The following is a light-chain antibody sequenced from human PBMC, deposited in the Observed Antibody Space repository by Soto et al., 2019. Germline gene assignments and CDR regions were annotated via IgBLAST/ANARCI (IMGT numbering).Light chain of an antibody. Sequence: QSALTQPASVSGSPGQSITISCTGTSSDVGSYNLVSWYQQHPGKAPKLMIYEGSRRPSGISDRFSGSKSGNTASLTISGLQAEDEADYYCCSYAAGSIYVLGIGTKLTVL. CDR2: EGS. CDR3: CSYAAGSIYV. V-gene: IGLV2-23*01. CDR1: SSDVGSYNL. J-gene: IGLJ1*01.